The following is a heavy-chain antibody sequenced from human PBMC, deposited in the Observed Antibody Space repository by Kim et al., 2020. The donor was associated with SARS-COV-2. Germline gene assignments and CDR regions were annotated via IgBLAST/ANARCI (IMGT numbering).Heavy chain of an antibody. CDR1: GGSFSGYY. V-gene: IGHV4-34*01. CDR2: INRSGST. J-gene: IGHJ3*02. Sequence: SETLSLTCAVYGGSFSGYYWSWIRQPPGKGLEWIGEINRSGSTNYNPSLKSRVTISVDTSKNQFSLKLSSVIAADTAVYFCARVVGASLPAAFDIWGQGT. D-gene: IGHD2-15*01. CDR3: ARVVGASLPAAFDI.